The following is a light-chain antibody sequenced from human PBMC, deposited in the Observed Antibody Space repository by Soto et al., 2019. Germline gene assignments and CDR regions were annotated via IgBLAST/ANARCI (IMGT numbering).Light chain of an antibody. CDR1: QSISNN. Sequence: VMTQSPDTLSVSPGESATLSCRASQSISNNLAWYQQKPGQAPRLLMYDASTRATGIPDRFSGSGSGAEFTLTISSLQSEDLAVYYCQQYNYWPRTFGQGTKVDIK. CDR2: DAS. CDR3: QQYNYWPRT. V-gene: IGKV3-15*01. J-gene: IGKJ1*01.